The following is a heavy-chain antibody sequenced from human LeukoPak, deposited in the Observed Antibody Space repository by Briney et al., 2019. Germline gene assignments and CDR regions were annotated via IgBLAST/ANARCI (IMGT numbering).Heavy chain of an antibody. Sequence: GGSLRLSCAASGFTFSSYSMNWVRQAPGKGLEWVSSISSSSSYIYYADSVKGRFTISRDNAKNSLYLQMNSLRAEDTAVYYCARDRGSGWYEFVDYWGQGTLVTVSS. CDR2: ISSSSSYI. D-gene: IGHD6-19*01. CDR3: ARDRGSGWYEFVDY. CDR1: GFTFSSYS. V-gene: IGHV3-21*01. J-gene: IGHJ4*02.